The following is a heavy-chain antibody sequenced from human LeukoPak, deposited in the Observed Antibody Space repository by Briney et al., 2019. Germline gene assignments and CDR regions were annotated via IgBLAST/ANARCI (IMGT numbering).Heavy chain of an antibody. J-gene: IGHJ5*02. CDR2: IYYSGTT. Sequence: PSETLSLTCTVSGCSIISSPYYWGWIRQPPGKGLEWIGSIYYSGTTHYNPSLESRVTISVDTSKNQFSLKLTSVTAADTAIYYCAKGAGGFSYYNWFDPWGQGTLVTAS. CDR3: AKGAGGFSYYNWFDP. V-gene: IGHV4-39*07. CDR1: GCSIISSPYY. D-gene: IGHD5-18*01.